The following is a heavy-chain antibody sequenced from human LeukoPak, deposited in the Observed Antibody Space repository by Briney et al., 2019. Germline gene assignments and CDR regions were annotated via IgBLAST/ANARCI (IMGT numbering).Heavy chain of an antibody. D-gene: IGHD5-24*01. V-gene: IGHV1-2*02. J-gene: IGHJ4*02. CDR2: INPNSGVT. CDR1: GYTFTGYY. CDR3: ARAPPRGWLQYYALDY. Sequence: GASVKVSCKASGYTFTGYYIHWVRQAPGQGLEWMGWINPNSGVTNYAQKFQGRVTMTRDTSISTAYMELSRLRSDDTAVYYCARAPPRGWLQYYALDYWGQGTLVTVSS.